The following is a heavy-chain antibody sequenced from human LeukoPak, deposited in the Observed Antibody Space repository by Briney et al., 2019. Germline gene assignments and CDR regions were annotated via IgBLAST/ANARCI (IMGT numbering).Heavy chain of an antibody. D-gene: IGHD1-26*01. J-gene: IGHJ6*03. Sequence: GGSLRLSCAASGFTFSDYYMSWIRQAPGKGLEGVSYISSSGSTIYYADSVKGRFTISRDNAKNSLYLQMNSLRAEDTAVYYCARGPRVGAAGFVYYHYIDVWGKGTTVTVSS. CDR2: ISSSGSTI. CDR1: GFTFSDYY. CDR3: ARGPRVGAAGFVYYHYIDV. V-gene: IGHV3-11*04.